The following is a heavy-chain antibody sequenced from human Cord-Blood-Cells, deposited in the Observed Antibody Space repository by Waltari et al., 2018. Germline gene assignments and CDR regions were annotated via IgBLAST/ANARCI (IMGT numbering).Heavy chain of an antibody. Sequence: EVQLVESGGGLIQPGGSLRLSCAASGFPVSSNYMSWVRQAPGKGLEWVSVIYSGGSTYYADSVKGRFTISRDNSKNTLYLQMNSLRAEDTAVYYCARDRDSSSWYDYWGQGTLVTVSS. J-gene: IGHJ4*02. V-gene: IGHV3-53*01. CDR1: GFPVSSNY. CDR3: ARDRDSSSWYDY. D-gene: IGHD6-13*01. CDR2: IYSGGST.